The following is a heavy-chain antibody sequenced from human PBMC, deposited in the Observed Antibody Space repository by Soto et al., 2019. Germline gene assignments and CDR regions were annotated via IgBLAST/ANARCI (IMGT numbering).Heavy chain of an antibody. CDR1: GYTFTSYD. D-gene: IGHD5-12*01. J-gene: IGHJ3*02. CDR2: MNPNSGNT. V-gene: IGHV1-8*01. Sequence: ASVKVSCKASGYTFTSYDINWVRQATGQGLEWMGWMNPNSGNTGYPQKFQGRVTMTRNTSISTAYIELSSLRSEDTAVYYCARAERGLQLYAFDMWGKGTMVTVSS. CDR3: ARAERGLQLYAFDM.